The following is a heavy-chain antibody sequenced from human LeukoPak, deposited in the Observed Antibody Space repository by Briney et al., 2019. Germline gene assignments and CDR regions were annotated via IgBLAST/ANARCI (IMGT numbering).Heavy chain of an antibody. J-gene: IGHJ3*02. V-gene: IGHV1-69*13. D-gene: IGHD3-22*01. CDR1: GGTFSSYA. Sequence: GASVKVSCKASGGTFSSYAISWVRQAPGQGLEWMGGIIPIFGTANYAQKFQGRVTITADESTSTAYMELSSLRSDDTAVYYCASWYYYDSSGYSTDAFNIWGQGTMVTVSS. CDR3: ASWYYYDSSGYSTDAFNI. CDR2: IIPIFGTA.